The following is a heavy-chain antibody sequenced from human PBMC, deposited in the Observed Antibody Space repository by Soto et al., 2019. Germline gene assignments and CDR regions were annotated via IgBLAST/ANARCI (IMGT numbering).Heavy chain of an antibody. CDR1: GFTYDDYA. CDR2: ISWNSGSI. D-gene: IGHD2-15*01. Sequence: GGSLRLSCAASGFTYDDYAMHWVRQAPGKDLEWVSGISWNSGSIGYADSVKGRFTISRDHAKNSLYLQMNSLRAEDTALYYCAKDSYLYCSGGSCYSYIFDYLGQGTLVTVSS. V-gene: IGHV3-9*01. J-gene: IGHJ4*02. CDR3: AKDSYLYCSGGSCYSYIFDY.